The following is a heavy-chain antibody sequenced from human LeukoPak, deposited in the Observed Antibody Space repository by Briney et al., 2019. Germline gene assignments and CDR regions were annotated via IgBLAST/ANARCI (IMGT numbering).Heavy chain of an antibody. CDR1: TFTFGNYW. V-gene: IGHV3-7*01. Sequence: RPGGSLRLSCAASTFTFGNYWMSWVRQAPGKGLEWVANIKEDGSEEYYVDSVKGRFTISRDNTKNSLYLQMNSLRAEDTAVYYCARDPAAWDYWGQGTLVTASS. CDR3: ARDPAAWDY. CDR2: IKEDGSEE. J-gene: IGHJ4*02. D-gene: IGHD6-13*01.